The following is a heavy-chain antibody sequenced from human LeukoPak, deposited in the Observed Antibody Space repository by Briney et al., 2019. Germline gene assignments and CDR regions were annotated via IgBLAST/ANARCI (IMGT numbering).Heavy chain of an antibody. Sequence: GGSLRLSCAASGCTFRNYWKGWIRQAPGKGLEWVANTKPDGSAEYYEDPVRGRFITTRDDANNFLYLLRKSPRTDETAVYYSPTDGGLNPHFDYRGQGTLVTVSS. CDR1: GCTFRNYW. CDR2: TKPDGSAE. CDR3: PTDGGLNPHFDY. V-gene: IGHV3-7*04. J-gene: IGHJ4*02. D-gene: IGHD2-15*01.